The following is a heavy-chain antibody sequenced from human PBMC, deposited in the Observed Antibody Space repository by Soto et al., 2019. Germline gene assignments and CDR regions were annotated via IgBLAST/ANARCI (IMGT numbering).Heavy chain of an antibody. V-gene: IGHV1-69*06. CDR3: ARGVLVTAWAFDI. CDR1: GGTFSSYA. J-gene: IGHJ3*02. CDR2: IIPIFGTA. D-gene: IGHD2-21*02. Sequence: SVKVSCKASGGTFSSYAISWVRQAPGQGLEWMGGIIPIFGTANYAQKFQGRVTITADKSTSTAYMELSSLRSEDTAVYYCARGVLVTAWAFDIWGQGTMVSVSS.